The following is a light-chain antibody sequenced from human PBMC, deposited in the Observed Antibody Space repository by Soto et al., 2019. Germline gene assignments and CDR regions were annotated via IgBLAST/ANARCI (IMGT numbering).Light chain of an antibody. CDR3: QQYHNWPIT. J-gene: IGKJ1*01. V-gene: IGKV3-15*01. CDR1: QTITSN. Sequence: EVVMTQSPATLSVSPGNTVTLSCRANQTITSNLAWYQQKPGQAPRLLIFGASTRATGFPARFSGSGSGTEFTLTISSLQSEDFAVYYCQQYHNWPITFGQGTKVDIK. CDR2: GAS.